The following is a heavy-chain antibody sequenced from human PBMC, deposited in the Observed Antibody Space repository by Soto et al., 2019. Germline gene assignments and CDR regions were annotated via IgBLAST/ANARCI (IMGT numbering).Heavy chain of an antibody. Sequence: QVQLVESGGGVVQPGRSLRLSCAASGFTFSSYGMHWVRQAPGKGLEWVAVISYDGSNKYYADSVKGRFTISRDNSKNTLYLQMNSLRAEDTAVYYCAKDREQWLPHASGMDVWGQGTTVTVSS. V-gene: IGHV3-30*18. J-gene: IGHJ6*02. CDR1: GFTFSSYG. CDR2: ISYDGSNK. D-gene: IGHD6-19*01. CDR3: AKDREQWLPHASGMDV.